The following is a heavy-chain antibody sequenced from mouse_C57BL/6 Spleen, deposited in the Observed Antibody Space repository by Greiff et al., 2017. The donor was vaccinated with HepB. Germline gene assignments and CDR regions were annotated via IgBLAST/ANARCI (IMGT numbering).Heavy chain of an antibody. CDR3: VRCSGYWYFDV. Sequence: EVKLVESGGGLVQPKGSLKLSCAASGFSFNTYAMNWVRQAPGKGLEWVARIRSKSNNYATYYADSVKDRFTISRDDSESMLYLQMNNLKTEDTAVYYCVRCSGYWYFDVWGTGTTVTVSS. J-gene: IGHJ1*03. CDR2: IRSKSNNYAT. V-gene: IGHV10-1*01. CDR1: GFSFNTYA. D-gene: IGHD1-1*01.